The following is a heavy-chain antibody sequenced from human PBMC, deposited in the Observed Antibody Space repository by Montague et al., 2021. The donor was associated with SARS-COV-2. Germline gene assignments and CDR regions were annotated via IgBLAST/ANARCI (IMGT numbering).Heavy chain of an antibody. Sequence: SETLSLTCTVSGGSVSSGTYYWTWIRQPPGKGLEWIGYIYYSGSTXYNPSLKSRVTISVDTSKDQFSLILSSVTAADTAVYYCALVGPTSEIWGQGTMVTVSS. D-gene: IGHD2-15*01. V-gene: IGHV4-61*01. CDR2: IYYSGST. CDR3: ALVGPTSEI. J-gene: IGHJ3*02. CDR1: GGSVSSGTYY.